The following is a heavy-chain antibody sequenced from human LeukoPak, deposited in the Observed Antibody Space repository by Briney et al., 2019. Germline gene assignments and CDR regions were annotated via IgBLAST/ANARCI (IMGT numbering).Heavy chain of an antibody. CDR2: IWYDGSNK. CDR3: AREYDYVWGSSPIGMDV. V-gene: IGHV3-33*01. CDR1: GFTFSSYG. J-gene: IGHJ6*02. Sequence: TGGSLRLSCAASGFTFSSYGMHWVRQAPGKGLEWVAVIWYDGSNKYYADSVKGRFTISRDNSKNTLYLQMNSLRAEDTAVYYCAREYDYVWGSSPIGMDVWGQGTTATVSS. D-gene: IGHD3-16*01.